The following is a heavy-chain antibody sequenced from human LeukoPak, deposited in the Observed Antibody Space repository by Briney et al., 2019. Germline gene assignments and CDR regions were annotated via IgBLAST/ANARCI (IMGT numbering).Heavy chain of an antibody. J-gene: IGHJ4*02. D-gene: IGHD3-22*01. V-gene: IGHV4-61*08. Sequence: SETLSLTCTVSGGSISSGGYYWSWIRQHPGKGLEWIGYIYYSGRTYYNPSLKSRVTISADTSKNQFSLRLSSVTAADTAVYYCARDEYYYDSRGYSYYFDYWGQGTLVTVSS. CDR3: ARDEYYYDSRGYSYYFDY. CDR1: GGSISSGGYY. CDR2: IYYSGRT.